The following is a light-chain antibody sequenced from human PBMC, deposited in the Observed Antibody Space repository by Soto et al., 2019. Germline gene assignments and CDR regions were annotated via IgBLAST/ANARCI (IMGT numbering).Light chain of an antibody. V-gene: IGKV3-11*01. CDR3: QQRSNWHPT. Sequence: EIVLTQSPATLSLSPGERATLSCSASQSVSSYLAWYQQKPGQAPRLLIYDASNRATGIPARFSGSGSGTAFTLTISSLEPEDFAVYACQQRSNWHPTFGQGTKLEIK. CDR2: DAS. J-gene: IGKJ2*01. CDR1: QSVSSY.